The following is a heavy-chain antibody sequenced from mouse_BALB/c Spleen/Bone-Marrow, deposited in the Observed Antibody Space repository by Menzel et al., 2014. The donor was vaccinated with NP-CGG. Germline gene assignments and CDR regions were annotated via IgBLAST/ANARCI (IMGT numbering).Heavy chain of an antibody. D-gene: IGHD2-3*01. CDR2: IDPANGNT. CDR3: ARWLLPYGLDY. Sequence: EVQVVESGAELVKPGASVKLSCTASGFNIKDTYMHWVKQRPEQGLEWTGRIDPANGNTKYDPKFQGKATITADTSSNTAYLQLSSLTSEDTAVYYCARWLLPYGLDYWGQGTSVTVSS. J-gene: IGHJ4*01. CDR1: GFNIKDTY. V-gene: IGHV14-3*02.